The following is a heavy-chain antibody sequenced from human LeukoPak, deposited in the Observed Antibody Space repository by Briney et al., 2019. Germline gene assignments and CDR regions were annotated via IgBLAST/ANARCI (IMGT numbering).Heavy chain of an antibody. Sequence: SVKVSCKASGGTFSSYAISWVRQAPGQGLEWMGRIIPIFGTANYAQKFQGRVTITTDESTSTAYMELSSLRSEDTAVYYCARAVYGDYINWFDPWGQGTLVTVSS. CDR1: GGTFSSYA. J-gene: IGHJ5*02. V-gene: IGHV1-69*05. CDR2: IIPIFGTA. D-gene: IGHD4-17*01. CDR3: ARAVYGDYINWFDP.